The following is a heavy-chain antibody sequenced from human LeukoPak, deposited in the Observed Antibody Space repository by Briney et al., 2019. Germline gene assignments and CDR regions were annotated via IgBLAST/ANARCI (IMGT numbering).Heavy chain of an antibody. Sequence: SETLSLTCTVSGGSISSSSYYWGWIRQPPGKGLEWIGSIYYSGSTYYNPSLKSRVTISVDTSKNQFSLKLSSVTAADTAVYYYAREFASMVRGLQNWFDPWGQGTLVTVSS. CDR3: AREFASMVRGLQNWFDP. V-gene: IGHV4-39*07. D-gene: IGHD3-10*01. J-gene: IGHJ5*02. CDR1: GGSISSSSYY. CDR2: IYYSGST.